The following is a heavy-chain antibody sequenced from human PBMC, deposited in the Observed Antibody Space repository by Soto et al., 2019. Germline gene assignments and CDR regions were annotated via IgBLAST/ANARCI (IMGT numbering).Heavy chain of an antibody. CDR1: GFTFTSSA. J-gene: IGHJ4*02. D-gene: IGHD3-10*01. Sequence: SVKVSCKASGFTFTSSAVQWVRQARGQRLEWIGWIVVGSGNTNYAQKFQERVTITRDMSTSTAYMELSSLRSEDTAVYYCAADGFGESTGYYWGQGTLVTVSS. V-gene: IGHV1-58*01. CDR3: AADGFGESTGYY. CDR2: IVVGSGNT.